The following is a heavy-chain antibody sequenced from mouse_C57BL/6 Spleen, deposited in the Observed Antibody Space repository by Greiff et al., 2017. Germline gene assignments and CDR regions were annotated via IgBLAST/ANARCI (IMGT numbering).Heavy chain of an antibody. CDR3: TRRVYYDYEGGY. CDR2: IDPETGGT. V-gene: IGHV1-15*01. CDR1: GYTFTDYE. J-gene: IGHJ2*01. D-gene: IGHD2-4*01. Sequence: QVQLQQSGAELVRPGASVTLSCKASGYTFTDYEMHWVKQTPVHGLEWIGAIDPETGGTAYNQKFKGKAILTADKSSSTAYMELRSLTSEDSAVYYCTRRVYYDYEGGYWGQGTTLTVSS.